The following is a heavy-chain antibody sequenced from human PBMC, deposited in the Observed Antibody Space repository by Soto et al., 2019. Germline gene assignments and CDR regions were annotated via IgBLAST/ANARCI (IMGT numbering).Heavy chain of an antibody. Sequence: QLQLQESGSGLVKPSQTLSLTCAVSGGSISSGGYSWSWIRQPPGKGLEWIGYIYHSGSTYYNSSLKSRVTISVDRSKNQFSLKLSSVTAADTAVYYCARANPMVRGVIITESDWFDPWGQGTLVTVSS. CDR1: GGSISSGGYS. CDR2: IYHSGST. D-gene: IGHD3-10*01. CDR3: ARANPMVRGVIITESDWFDP. V-gene: IGHV4-30-2*01. J-gene: IGHJ5*02.